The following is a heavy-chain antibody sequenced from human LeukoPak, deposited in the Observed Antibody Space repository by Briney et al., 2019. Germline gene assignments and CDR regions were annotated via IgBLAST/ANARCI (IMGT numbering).Heavy chain of an antibody. CDR1: GFTFSSYE. CDR3: ARSYLPGYSSASSYYYYYMDV. CDR2: ISSSGSTT. V-gene: IGHV3-48*03. Sequence: GGSLRLSCAASGFTFSSYEMNWVRQAPGKGLDWVSYISSSGSTTYYADSVKGRFTISRDTAKNSLYLQMNSLRAEDTAVYYCARSYLPGYSSASSYYYYYMDVWGKGTTVAVSS. J-gene: IGHJ6*03. D-gene: IGHD6-19*01.